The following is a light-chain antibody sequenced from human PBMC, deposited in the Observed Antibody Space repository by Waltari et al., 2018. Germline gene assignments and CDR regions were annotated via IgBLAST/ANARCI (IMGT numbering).Light chain of an antibody. CDR1: QDISND. J-gene: IGKJ4*01. CDR2: DAS. V-gene: IGKV1-33*01. Sequence: DIQMTQSPSSLSASVGDRVTITCQASQDISNDLNWYQQKPGKAPKLLIYDASNLETGVPSRFSGSGSGTDFTFTISSLQPEDIATYYCQQYDNLPRVTFGGGTKVEIK. CDR3: QQYDNLPRVT.